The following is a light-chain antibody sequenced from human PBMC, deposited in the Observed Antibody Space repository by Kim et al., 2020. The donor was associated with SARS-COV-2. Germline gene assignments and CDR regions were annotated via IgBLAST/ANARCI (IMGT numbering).Light chain of an antibody. CDR3: QQYGSSPYT. Sequence: EIVLTQSPGTLSLSPGERATLSCRASQTVSSSSLAWYQQKPGQAPRLVINGASSRATGIPDRFSGSGSGTDFSLTISRLVPEDFAVYYCQQYGSSPYTFGQGTKLEI. J-gene: IGKJ2*01. CDR1: QTVSSSS. V-gene: IGKV3-20*01. CDR2: GAS.